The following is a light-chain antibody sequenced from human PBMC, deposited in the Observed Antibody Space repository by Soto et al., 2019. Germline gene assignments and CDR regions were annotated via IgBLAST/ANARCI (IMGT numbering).Light chain of an antibody. J-gene: IGLJ2*01. Sequence: QSVLTQPPSVSAAPGQKVTISCSGGYSNIAHYFVSWYQQLPGATPKLLIYVNDKRPSGIPARFSGAKSCTSATPDITGLQTGDEADYYCGTWDGSLSAVVFGGGTKLTVL. CDR3: GTWDGSLSAVV. CDR2: VND. CDR1: YSNIAHYF. V-gene: IGLV1-51*01.